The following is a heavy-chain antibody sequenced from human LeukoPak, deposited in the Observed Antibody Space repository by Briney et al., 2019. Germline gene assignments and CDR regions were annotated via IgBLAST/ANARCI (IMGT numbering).Heavy chain of an antibody. Sequence: ASVKVSCKVSGYTLTELSMHWVRQAPGKGLEWMGGFDPEDGETIYAQKFQGRVTMTEDTSIDTAYMELSSLRSEDTAVYYCATFRRRLWPDGYYYYGMDVWGQGTTVTVSS. V-gene: IGHV1-24*01. CDR1: GYTLTELS. J-gene: IGHJ6*02. CDR2: FDPEDGET. D-gene: IGHD2-21*01. CDR3: ATFRRRLWPDGYYYYGMDV.